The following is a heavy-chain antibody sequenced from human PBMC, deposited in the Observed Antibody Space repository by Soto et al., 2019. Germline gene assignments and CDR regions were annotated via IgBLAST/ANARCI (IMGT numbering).Heavy chain of an antibody. V-gene: IGHV4-39*01. CDR1: GGPISSSSYY. CDR3: ARSGIAVHWYFDL. Sequence: SETLSLTCTVSGGPISSSSYYWGWIRQPPGKGLEWIGSIYYSGYTYYNPSLKSRVPISVDTSKDQFSLRLSSVTAVDTAVYYCARSGIAVHWYFDLWGRGTLVTVSS. J-gene: IGHJ2*01. D-gene: IGHD6-19*01. CDR2: IYYSGYT.